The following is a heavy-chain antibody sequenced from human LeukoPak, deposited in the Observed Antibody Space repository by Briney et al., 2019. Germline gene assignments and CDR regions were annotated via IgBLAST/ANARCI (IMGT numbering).Heavy chain of an antibody. J-gene: IGHJ4*02. CDR1: GGTFSSYA. V-gene: IGHV1-69*04. Sequence: ASVKVSCKASGGTFSSYAISWVRQAPGQGLEWMGRIIPILGIANYAQKFQGRVTITADKSTSTAYMELSSLRSEDTAVYYCAILPLYYDFWSGHTDYWGQGTLVTVSS. D-gene: IGHD3-3*01. CDR2: IIPILGIA. CDR3: AILPLYYDFWSGHTDY.